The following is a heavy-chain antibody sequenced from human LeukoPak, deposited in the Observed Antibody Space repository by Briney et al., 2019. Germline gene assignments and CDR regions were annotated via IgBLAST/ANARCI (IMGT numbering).Heavy chain of an antibody. V-gene: IGHV4-34*01. Sequence: PSETLSLTCAVYGGPLSVYYWSWIREPPGKGLEWIGEINHSGSTNYNPSLKSRVTISVDTSENQFSLKLSSVTAADTAVYYCARPKGYSYANYFDYWGQGTLVTVSS. D-gene: IGHD5-18*01. CDR1: GGPLSVYY. CDR3: ARPKGYSYANYFDY. J-gene: IGHJ4*02. CDR2: INHSGST.